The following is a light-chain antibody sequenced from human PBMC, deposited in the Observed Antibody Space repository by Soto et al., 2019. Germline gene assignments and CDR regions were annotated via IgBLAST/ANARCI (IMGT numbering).Light chain of an antibody. CDR1: QSVGNN. V-gene: IGKV3-15*01. Sequence: EIVMTQSPATLSVSPGERVTLSCRASQSVGNNLAWYQQKTGQVPRLLIHGASTRATGIPARFSGSGSGTEFTLTISSLEPEDFAVYYCQQRSNWPPITFGQGTRLEIK. CDR3: QQRSNWPPIT. CDR2: GAS. J-gene: IGKJ5*01.